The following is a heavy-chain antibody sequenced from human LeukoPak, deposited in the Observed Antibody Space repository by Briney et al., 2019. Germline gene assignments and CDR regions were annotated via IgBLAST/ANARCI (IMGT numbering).Heavy chain of an antibody. CDR1: GFTFSSYW. J-gene: IGHJ4*02. CDR2: IYYSGST. CDR3: ARSPGIAVAGGDY. D-gene: IGHD6-19*01. V-gene: IGHV4-4*02. Sequence: GVLRLSCAASGFTFSSYWMSWVRQPPGKGLEWIGSIYYSGSTNYNPSLKSRVTISVDKSKNQFSLKLSSVTAADTAVYYCARSPGIAVAGGDYWGQGTLVTVSS.